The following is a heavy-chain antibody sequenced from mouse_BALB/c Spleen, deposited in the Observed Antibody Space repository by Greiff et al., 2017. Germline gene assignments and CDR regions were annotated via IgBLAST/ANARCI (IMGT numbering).Heavy chain of an antibody. CDR2: INPGSGGT. V-gene: IGHV1-54*01. CDR3: ARSMEGYHYYAMDY. D-gene: IGHD2-3*01. Sequence: QVQLQQSGAELVRPGTSVKVSCKASGYAFTNYLIEWVKQRPGQGLEWIGVINPGSGGTNYNEKFKGKATLTADKSSSTAYMQLSSLTSDDSAVYFCARSMEGYHYYAMDYWGQGTSVTVSS. CDR1: GYAFTNYL. J-gene: IGHJ4*01.